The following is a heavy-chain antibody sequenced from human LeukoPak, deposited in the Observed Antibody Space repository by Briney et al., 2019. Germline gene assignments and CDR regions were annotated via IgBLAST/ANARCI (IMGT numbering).Heavy chain of an antibody. CDR2: ISGGGDNT. CDR3: AKDPAGLRLGELSYEDY. D-gene: IGHD3-16*02. CDR1: GFTFSTYA. J-gene: IGHJ4*02. Sequence: GGSLRLSCAASGFTFSTYAMGWVRQAPGKGLEWVSAISGGGDNTYYADSVKGRFTISRDNSKNTLYLQMNSLRAEDTAVYYCAKDPAGLRLGELSYEDYWGQGTLVTVSS. V-gene: IGHV3-23*01.